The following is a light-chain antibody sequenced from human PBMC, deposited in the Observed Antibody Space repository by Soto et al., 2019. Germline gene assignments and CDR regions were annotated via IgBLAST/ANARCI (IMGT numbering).Light chain of an antibody. V-gene: IGKV3-20*01. CDR1: QSVSSSY. J-gene: IGKJ1*01. CDR3: QQYGSSSWT. CDR2: ATS. Sequence: EIVLTQSPGTLSLSPGERATLSYRASQSVSSSYLAWYQQKPGQPPRLVMYATSSRATGIPARFSGSGSGTDFTLTISRLEPEDFAVYYCQQYGSSSWTFGQGTKVDIK.